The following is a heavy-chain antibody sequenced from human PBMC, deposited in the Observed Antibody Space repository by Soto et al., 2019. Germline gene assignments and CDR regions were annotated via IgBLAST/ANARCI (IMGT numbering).Heavy chain of an antibody. D-gene: IGHD3-9*01. V-gene: IGHV4-31*11. CDR3: ARDFERSAIGP. CDR1: GAYISGADSY. Sequence: SETLTLTCVVSGAYISGADSYWFWIRKPPGKGLEWFGYIASSGATYYNPSLRRRVTISADRSENQFSLTLTSVTAADTAVYFCARDFERSAIGPWGQGTSVTVSS. J-gene: IGHJ5*02. CDR2: IASSGAT.